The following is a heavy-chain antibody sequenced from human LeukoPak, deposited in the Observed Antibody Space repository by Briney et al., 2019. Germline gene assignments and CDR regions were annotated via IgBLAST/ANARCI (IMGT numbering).Heavy chain of an antibody. V-gene: IGHV3-48*02. D-gene: IGHD3-22*01. Sequence: GGSLRLSCAASGFTVSSKYMSWVRQAPGKGLEWVSYISSSSGTIYYADSVKGRFTISRDNAENSLYLQMNSLRDEDTAVYYCARDLNLYDSSGYYPRWGQGTLVTVSS. CDR2: ISSSSGTI. CDR1: GFTVSSKY. CDR3: ARDLNLYDSSGYYPR. J-gene: IGHJ4*02.